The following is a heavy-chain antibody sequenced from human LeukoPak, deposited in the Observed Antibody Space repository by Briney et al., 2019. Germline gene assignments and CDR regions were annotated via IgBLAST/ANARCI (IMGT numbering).Heavy chain of an antibody. Sequence: PGRSLRLSCAASGFTFSSYGMHWVRQAPGKGLEWVAVIWYDGSNKYYADSVKGRFTISRDNSKNTLYLQMDSLRAEDTAVYYCARDSWSLDYWGQGTLVTVSS. CDR2: IWYDGSNK. CDR1: GFTFSSYG. CDR3: ARDSWSLDY. V-gene: IGHV3-33*01. D-gene: IGHD6-13*01. J-gene: IGHJ4*02.